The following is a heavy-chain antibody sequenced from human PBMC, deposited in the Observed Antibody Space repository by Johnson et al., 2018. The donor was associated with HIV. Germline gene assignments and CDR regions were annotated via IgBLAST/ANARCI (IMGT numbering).Heavy chain of an antibody. CDR3: AKELADSSGYYADAFDI. D-gene: IGHD3-22*01. CDR1: GFTFSDYY. J-gene: IGHJ3*02. Sequence: QVQLVESGGGLVKPGGSLRLSCAASGFTFSDYYMSWIRQAPGKGLEWVSYISSSGSTIYYAGSVKGRFTISRDNAKNSLYLQMNSRRAEDTAVYYCAKELADSSGYYADAFDIWGQGTMVTVSS. V-gene: IGHV3-11*04. CDR2: ISSSGSTI.